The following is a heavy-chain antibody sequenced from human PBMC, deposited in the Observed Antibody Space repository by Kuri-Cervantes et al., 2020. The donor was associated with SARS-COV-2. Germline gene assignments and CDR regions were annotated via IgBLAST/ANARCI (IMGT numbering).Heavy chain of an antibody. Sequence: GSLRLSCTVSGGSISSSSYYWGWIRQPPGKGLEWIGSIYYSGSTYYNPSLKSRVTISVDTSKNQFSLKLSSVTAADTAVYYCARNANYYYDSSPGPFDPWGQGTLVTVSS. CDR2: IYYSGST. CDR1: GGSISSSSYY. D-gene: IGHD3-22*01. J-gene: IGHJ5*02. V-gene: IGHV4-39*01. CDR3: ARNANYYYDSSPGPFDP.